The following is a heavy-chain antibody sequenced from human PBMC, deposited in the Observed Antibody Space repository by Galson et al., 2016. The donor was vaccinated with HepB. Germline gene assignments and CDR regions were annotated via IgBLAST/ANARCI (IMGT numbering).Heavy chain of an antibody. CDR1: GGSISGSSDY. D-gene: IGHD3-22*01. Sequence: SETLSLTCTVSGGSISGSSDYWGWIRQPPGKGLEWIGSIYYSGRTYYTPSLKSRVTISVATSKNQFSLKLNSVTAADTAVYYCARLYSASSGAWLLRFDYWGQGTLVTVSS. J-gene: IGHJ4*02. CDR2: IYYSGRT. CDR3: ARLYSASSGAWLLRFDY. V-gene: IGHV4-39*01.